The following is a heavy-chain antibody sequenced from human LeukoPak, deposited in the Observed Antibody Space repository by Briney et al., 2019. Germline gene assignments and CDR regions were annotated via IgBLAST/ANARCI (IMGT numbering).Heavy chain of an antibody. Sequence: GGSLRLSCVVSGFVFTGYRMNWVRQAPGKGLEWVSSISSSGNHIDYADSVKGRFTISRDKAKNSLYLQMDSLRAEDTAVYYCTRAWADYLFDHWGQGTLVTVSS. D-gene: IGHD4-11*01. CDR3: TRAWADYLFDH. CDR2: ISSSGNHI. J-gene: IGHJ4*02. CDR1: GFVFTGYR. V-gene: IGHV3-21*01.